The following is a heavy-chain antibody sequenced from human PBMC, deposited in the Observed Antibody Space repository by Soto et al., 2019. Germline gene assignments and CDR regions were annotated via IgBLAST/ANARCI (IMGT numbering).Heavy chain of an antibody. CDR2: IDPSDSQT. Sequence: GEYLNISCKGSGYSFAGYWITWLRQKPGKGLEWMGRIDPSDSQTYYSPSFRGHVTISVTKSITTVFLQWSSLRASDTAMYYCARQIYDSDTGPNFQYHFDSWGQGTPVTVSS. D-gene: IGHD3-22*01. CDR1: GYSFAGYW. V-gene: IGHV5-10-1*01. CDR3: ARQIYDSDTGPNFQYHFDS. J-gene: IGHJ4*02.